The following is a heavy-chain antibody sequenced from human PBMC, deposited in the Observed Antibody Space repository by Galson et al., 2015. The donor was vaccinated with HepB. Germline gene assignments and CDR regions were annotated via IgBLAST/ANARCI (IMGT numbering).Heavy chain of an antibody. CDR3: ARGVPVGVEPAVKFDS. CDR1: DDSLSLYY. Sequence: SETLSLTCGVVDDSLSLYYWSWFRQSPGKGLEWIGEISQRGVTKSDPSLKSRLAISTDTSKNQFSLKLTSVTAADTGLYYCARGVPVGVEPAVKFDSWGQGTLVTVST. V-gene: IGHV4-34*01. CDR2: ISQRGVT. D-gene: IGHD2-8*01. J-gene: IGHJ4*02.